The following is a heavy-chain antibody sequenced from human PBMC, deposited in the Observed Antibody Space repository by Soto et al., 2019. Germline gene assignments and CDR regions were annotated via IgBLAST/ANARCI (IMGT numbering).Heavy chain of an antibody. CDR1: GYSFTSYW. J-gene: IGHJ6*02. CDR2: IYPGDSDT. CDR3: ARTYYDFWSGPRVYYYYGMGV. D-gene: IGHD3-3*01. V-gene: IGHV5-51*01. Sequence: GESLKISCKGSGYSFTSYWIGWVRQMPGKGLEWMGIIYPGDSDTRYSPSFQGQVTISADKSISTAYLQWSSLKASDTAMYYCARTYYDFWSGPRVYYYYGMGVWGQGTTVTVSS.